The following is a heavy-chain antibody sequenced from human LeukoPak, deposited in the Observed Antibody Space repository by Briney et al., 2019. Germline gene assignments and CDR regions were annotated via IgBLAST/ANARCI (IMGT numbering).Heavy chain of an antibody. CDR3: ARGRGIVGATRRGRDAFDI. D-gene: IGHD1-26*01. J-gene: IGHJ3*02. V-gene: IGHV4-34*01. Sequence: SETLSLTCAVYGGSFSGYYWSWIRQPPGKGLEWIGEINHSGSTNYNPSLKSRVTISVDTSKNQFSLKLSSVTAADTAVYYCARGRGIVGATRRGRDAFDIWGQGTMVTVSS. CDR2: INHSGST. CDR1: GGSFSGYY.